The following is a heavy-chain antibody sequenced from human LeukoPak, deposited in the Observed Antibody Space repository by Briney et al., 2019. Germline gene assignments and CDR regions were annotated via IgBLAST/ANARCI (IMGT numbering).Heavy chain of an antibody. Sequence: GASVKVSCKTSGSAFTNYDINWVRQATGQGLEWMVWMNPNSGNTGYAQKFQGRVTITRNTSISTAYMELSSLRSEDTALYYCARGRATVTTHWFDPWGQGTLVTVSS. CDR1: GSAFTNYD. D-gene: IGHD4-11*01. CDR2: MNPNSGNT. J-gene: IGHJ5*02. V-gene: IGHV1-8*03. CDR3: ARGRATVTTHWFDP.